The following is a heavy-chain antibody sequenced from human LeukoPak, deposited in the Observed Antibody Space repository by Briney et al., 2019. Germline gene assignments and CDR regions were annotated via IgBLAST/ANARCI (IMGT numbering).Heavy chain of an antibody. J-gene: IGHJ4*02. CDR1: GGSISSYY. D-gene: IGHD6-13*01. V-gene: IGHV4-4*07. Sequence: PSETLSLSCTVSGGSISSYYWSWIRQPAGKGLEWIGRIYSTASTNYNPSLKSRVTMSVDTSKNQFSLRLRSVTAADTAVYYCARQIASAGTAGFDFWGQGALVTVSS. CDR3: ARQIASAGTAGFDF. CDR2: IYSTAST.